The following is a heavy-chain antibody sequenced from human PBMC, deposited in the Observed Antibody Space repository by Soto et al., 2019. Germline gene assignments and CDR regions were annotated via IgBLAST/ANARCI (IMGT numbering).Heavy chain of an antibody. Sequence: PGESLKISCKGSGYSFTSYWIGWVRQMPGKSLEWMGIIYPGDSDTRYSPSFQGQVTISADKSISTAYLQWSSLKASDTAMYYCARSRRGAYSSGWYSPSGYYNYGIDVWGQGTKVTVSS. CDR2: IYPGDSDT. CDR3: ARSRRGAYSSGWYSPSGYYNYGIDV. D-gene: IGHD6-19*01. CDR1: GYSFTSYW. J-gene: IGHJ6*02. V-gene: IGHV5-51*01.